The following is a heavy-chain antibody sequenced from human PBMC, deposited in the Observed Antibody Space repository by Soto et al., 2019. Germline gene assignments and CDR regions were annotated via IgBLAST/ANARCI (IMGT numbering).Heavy chain of an antibody. CDR1: GGTSTRYA. D-gene: IGHD3-3*01. CDR2: IVPMFGTS. CDR3: NRGSEYDFWSDYL. V-gene: IGHV1-69*06. Sequence: QERLVQSGAEVRKPGSSVKVSCKVTGGTSTRYAINWVRQAPGQGLEWMGGIVPMFGTSKYAQKFQGRVTSTADTSTNIAYMELRSLRSEDTAVYYCNRGSEYDFWSDYLWGQGTLVSVSS. J-gene: IGHJ4*02.